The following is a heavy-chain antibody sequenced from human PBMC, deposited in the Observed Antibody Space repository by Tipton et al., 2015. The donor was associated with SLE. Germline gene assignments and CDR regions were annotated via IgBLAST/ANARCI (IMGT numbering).Heavy chain of an antibody. Sequence: QLVQSGAEVKKPGSSVKVSCKASGYTFTNYGISWVRQAPGQGLEWMGWISAYNGNTDYAQKFQGRVTMTTDTSTSTAYLELRSLRSDDTAVYYCARVDYYNTNGYYYFDYWGQGTLVTVSS. CDR3: ARVDYYNTNGYYYFDY. J-gene: IGHJ4*02. V-gene: IGHV1-18*01. CDR1: GYTFTNYG. CDR2: ISAYNGNT. D-gene: IGHD3-22*01.